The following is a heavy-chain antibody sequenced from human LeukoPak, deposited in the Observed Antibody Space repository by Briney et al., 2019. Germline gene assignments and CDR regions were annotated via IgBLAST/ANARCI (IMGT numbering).Heavy chain of an antibody. Sequence: PGGSLRLSCAASGCTPNNAWMSWVRQAAGKGLECVGRIKGKSDGGTTDYAAPVKGRFTISRDDSQNTLYLQMNSLKIEDTAVYYCSTVETGSYYVDHWGQGTLVTVSS. V-gene: IGHV3-15*01. CDR3: STVETGSYYVDH. CDR1: GCTPNNAW. CDR2: IKGKSDGGTT. D-gene: IGHD1-26*01. J-gene: IGHJ4*02.